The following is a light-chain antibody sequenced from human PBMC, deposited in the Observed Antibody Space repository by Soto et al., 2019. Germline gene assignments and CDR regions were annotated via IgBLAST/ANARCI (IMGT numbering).Light chain of an antibody. CDR1: QGVRAY. CDR3: QQSYKTPHT. Sequence: DIQMTQSPASLSASVGDRVTITCRASQGVRAYLLWYHQRQAPAPKLLIYAASNLLSGVPSRFSGSGSGTNFTLTISSLQPEDFATYYCQQSYKTPHTFGQGTKVETK. V-gene: IGKV1-39*01. CDR2: AAS. J-gene: IGKJ2*01.